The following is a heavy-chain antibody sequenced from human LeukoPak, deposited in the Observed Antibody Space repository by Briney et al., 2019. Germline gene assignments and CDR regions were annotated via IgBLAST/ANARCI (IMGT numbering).Heavy chain of an antibody. Sequence: SETLSLTCTVSGGSISSSSYYWGWIRQPPGKGLEWIGSIYYSVSTYYNPSLKSRVTISVDTSKNQFSLKLSSVTAADTAVYYCASIWLQHFDYWGQGTLVTVSS. J-gene: IGHJ4*02. CDR1: GGSISSSSYY. CDR2: IYYSVST. V-gene: IGHV4-39*01. D-gene: IGHD5-24*01. CDR3: ASIWLQHFDY.